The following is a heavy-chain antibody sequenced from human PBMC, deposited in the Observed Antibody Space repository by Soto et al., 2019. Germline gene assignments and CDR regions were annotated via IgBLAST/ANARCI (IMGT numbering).Heavy chain of an antibody. CDR3: ARGRAAPAARGVAV. D-gene: IGHD6-13*01. CDR2: INPNSGGT. V-gene: IGHV1-2*04. Sequence: QVQLVQSGAEVKKPGASVKVSCKASGYTFTGYYMHWVRQAPGQGLEWMGWINPNSGGTNYAQKFQGWVTMTRDTSSSTAYMALSRLRTEGTAVDYGARGRAAPAARGVAVWGQGTTVTVSS. J-gene: IGHJ6*02. CDR1: GYTFTGYY.